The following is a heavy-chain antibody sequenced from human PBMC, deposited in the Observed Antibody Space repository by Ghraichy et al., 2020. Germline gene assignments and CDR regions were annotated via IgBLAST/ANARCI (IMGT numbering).Heavy chain of an antibody. Sequence: ASVKVSCKASGYTFTSYGISWVRQAPGQGFEWMGWISAYNGNTNYAQKLQGRVTMTTDTSTSTAYMELRSLRSDDTAVYYCARGEYCSGGSCSGHYYYMDVWGKGTTVTVSS. CDR1: GYTFTSYG. D-gene: IGHD2-15*01. J-gene: IGHJ6*03. CDR3: ARGEYCSGGSCSGHYYYMDV. V-gene: IGHV1-18*01. CDR2: ISAYNGNT.